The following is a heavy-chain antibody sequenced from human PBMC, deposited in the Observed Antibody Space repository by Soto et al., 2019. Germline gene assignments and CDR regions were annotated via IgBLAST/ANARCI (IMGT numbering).Heavy chain of an antibody. CDR2: ISGSGRST. D-gene: IGHD6-13*01. J-gene: IGHJ4*02. V-gene: IGHV3-23*01. Sequence: GGSLRLSCAASGFTFSSYAMRWVRQAPGMGLEWVSAISGSGRSTYYADSVKGRFTISRDNSKNTLYLQMNSLRAEDTAVYYCAKEQKDSSTWSELNYWGQGTLVTVSS. CDR1: GFTFSSYA. CDR3: AKEQKDSSTWSELNY.